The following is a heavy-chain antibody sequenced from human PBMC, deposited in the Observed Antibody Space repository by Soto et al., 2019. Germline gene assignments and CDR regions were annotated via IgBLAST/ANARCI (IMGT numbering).Heavy chain of an antibody. CDR3: ARVLYNWNYVADYYYYYGMDV. V-gene: IGHV6-1*01. D-gene: IGHD1-7*01. CDR2: TYYRSKWYN. CDR1: GDSVSSNSAA. Sequence: SQTLSLTCAISGDSVSSNSAAWNWIRQSPSRGLEWLGRTYYRSKWYNDYAVSVKSRITINPDTSKNQFSLQLNSVTPEDTAVYYCARVLYNWNYVADYYYYYGMDVWGQGTTVTVYS. J-gene: IGHJ6*02.